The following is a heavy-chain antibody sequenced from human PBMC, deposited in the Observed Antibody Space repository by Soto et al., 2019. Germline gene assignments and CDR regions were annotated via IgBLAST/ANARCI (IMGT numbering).Heavy chain of an antibody. Sequence: PGESLKISWKGPGYNFAGYWIAWVRQMPGKGLELMGIIYPSDSDTRYRPSFQGQVTISADKSISSAYLQWSSLRASDTAMYYCARGGVSTRTFDYWGQGTPVTVSS. CDR3: ARGGVSTRTFDY. J-gene: IGHJ4*02. V-gene: IGHV5-51*01. CDR1: GYNFAGYW. D-gene: IGHD3-3*01. CDR2: IYPSDSDT.